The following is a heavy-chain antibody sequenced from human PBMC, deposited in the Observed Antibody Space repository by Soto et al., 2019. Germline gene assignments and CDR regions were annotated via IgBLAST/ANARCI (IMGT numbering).Heavy chain of an antibody. D-gene: IGHD1-26*01. V-gene: IGHV4-59*01. CDR1: GGSINSEY. Sequence: SETLSLTCSVSGGSINSEYWSWIRQSPGKGLEWIGHAYYTGSTNYNPSLKSRVTISVDSSKNQFSLNLRSVTAADTAVYYCAKEVGPKWDGRVTEYWGQGILVTVSS. CDR3: AKEVGPKWDGRVTEY. CDR2: AYYTGST. J-gene: IGHJ4*02.